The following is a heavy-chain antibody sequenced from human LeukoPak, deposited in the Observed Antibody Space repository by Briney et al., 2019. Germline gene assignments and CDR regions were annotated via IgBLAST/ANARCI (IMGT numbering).Heavy chain of an antibody. CDR1: GFTFSSYA. J-gene: IGHJ4*02. Sequence: GGSLRLSCAASGFTFSSYAMSWVRQAPGKGLEWVSAISGSGGSTYYADSVKGRFTISRDNSKNTLYLQMNSLRAEDTAVYYCTKDPSVAGTSDYWGEGTLVTVSS. CDR3: TKDPSVAGTSDY. CDR2: ISGSGGST. V-gene: IGHV3-23*01. D-gene: IGHD6-19*01.